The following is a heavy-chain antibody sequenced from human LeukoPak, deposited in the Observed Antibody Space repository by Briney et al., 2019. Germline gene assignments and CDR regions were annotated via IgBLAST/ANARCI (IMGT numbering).Heavy chain of an antibody. J-gene: IGHJ4*02. CDR2: IGTAGDT. D-gene: IGHD2-15*01. CDR1: GFTFSSYD. V-gene: IGHV3-13*01. CDR3: ASRSSVAASGPG. Sequence: GGSLRLSCAASGFTFSSYDMHWVRQATGKGLEWVSAIGTAGDTYYPGSVKGRFTISRENAKNSLYLQMSSLRAEDTALYYCASRSSVAASGPGWGQGTLVTVSS.